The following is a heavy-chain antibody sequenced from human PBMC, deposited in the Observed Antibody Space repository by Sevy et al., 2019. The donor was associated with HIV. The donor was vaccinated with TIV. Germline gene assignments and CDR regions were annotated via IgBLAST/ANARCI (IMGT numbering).Heavy chain of an antibody. D-gene: IGHD4-17*01. CDR2: INPDSGVT. Sequence: ASVKVSCKASGYIFTDYYIHWVRQAPGQGLEWMAWINPDSGVTNYAKRFQGEVTVTRDTPISTAYMELSRLRSNDTAIYYCARLTTQPTSDLYGMDVWGQGTTVTVSS. J-gene: IGHJ6*02. CDR1: GYIFTDYY. V-gene: IGHV1-2*02. CDR3: ARLTTQPTSDLYGMDV.